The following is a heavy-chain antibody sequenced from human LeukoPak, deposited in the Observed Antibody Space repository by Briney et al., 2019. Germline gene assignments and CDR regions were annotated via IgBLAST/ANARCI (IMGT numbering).Heavy chain of an antibody. D-gene: IGHD2-21*02. CDR2: IYYSGST. V-gene: IGHV4-39*02. CDR1: GGSISSSSYY. CDR3: ARDVVVTAIRAHRPRYFDL. J-gene: IGHJ2*01. Sequence: PSETLSLTCTVSGGSISSSSYYWGWIRQPPGKGLEWIGSIYYSGSTYYNPSLKSRVTISVDTSKNQFSLKLSSVTAADTAVYYCARDVVVTAIRAHRPRYFDLWGRGTLVTVSS.